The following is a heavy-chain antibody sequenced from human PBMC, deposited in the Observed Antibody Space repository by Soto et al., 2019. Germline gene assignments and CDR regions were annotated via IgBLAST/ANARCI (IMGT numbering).Heavy chain of an antibody. CDR1: GGSISSDDYY. J-gene: IGHJ4*02. CDR3: AREGISIPGPLDY. V-gene: IGHV4-30-4*01. D-gene: IGHD2-21*01. Sequence: QVQLQESGPGLVKPSQTLSLTCTVSGGSISSDDYYWSWIRQPPGKGLEWIGYIYDSGSTSYNPSLKSRVTISVDTSKNQFSLKLSSVTAADTAVYSCAREGISIPGPLDYWGQGTLVTVSS. CDR2: IYDSGST.